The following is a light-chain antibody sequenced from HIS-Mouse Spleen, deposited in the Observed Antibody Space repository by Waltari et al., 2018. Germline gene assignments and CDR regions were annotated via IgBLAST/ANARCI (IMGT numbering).Light chain of an antibody. V-gene: IGLV2-23*01. CDR2: EGR. Sequence: QSALTQPASVSGSPGPSIPTSCTGTSSDAGRYNLFSWYQQPPGKAPTLMIYEGRTRPSGVSNLFSGSKSGNTASLTFSGLQAEDEADYYCCSYAGSSTWVFGEGTKLTVL. CDR3: CSYAGSSTWV. J-gene: IGLJ3*02. CDR1: SSDAGRYNL.